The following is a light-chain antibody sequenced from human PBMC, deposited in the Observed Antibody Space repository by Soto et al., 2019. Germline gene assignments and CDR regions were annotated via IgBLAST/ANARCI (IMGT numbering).Light chain of an antibody. V-gene: IGKV1-39*01. CDR1: QNIGSC. CDR2: SAF. J-gene: IGKJ5*01. Sequence: DIQLTQAPYDLSSSIVDGVTIIFRASQNIGSCLNWYQQKPGEAPRLLIYSAFRIQSGVPSRFNGSGSGTEFTLTISSLQPDDFATYYCQHCSTSPIAFGQGTRVEIK. CDR3: QHCSTSPIA.